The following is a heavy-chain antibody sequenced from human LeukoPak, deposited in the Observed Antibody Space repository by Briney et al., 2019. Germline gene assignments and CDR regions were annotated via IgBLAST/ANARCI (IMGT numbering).Heavy chain of an antibody. Sequence: PGGSLRLSCAASGFTFSSYGMHWVRQAPGKGLEWVAVISYDGSNKYYADSVKGRFTISRDNSKNTLYLQMNSLRAEDTAVYYCASTWGFDYWGQGTLVTVSS. D-gene: IGHD3-16*01. CDR1: GFTFSSYG. V-gene: IGHV3-30*03. CDR2: ISYDGSNK. J-gene: IGHJ4*02. CDR3: ASTWGFDY.